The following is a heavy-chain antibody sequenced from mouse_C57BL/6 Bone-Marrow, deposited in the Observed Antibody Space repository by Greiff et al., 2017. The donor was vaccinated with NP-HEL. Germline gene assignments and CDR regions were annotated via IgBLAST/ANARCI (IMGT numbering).Heavy chain of an antibody. CDR3: ARDYDYDLYYYAMDY. CDR2: INPSSGYT. V-gene: IGHV1-4*01. CDR1: GYTFTSYT. Sequence: QVHVKQSGAELARPGASVKMSCKASGYTFTSYTMHWVKQRPGQGLEWIGYINPSSGYTKYNQKFKDKATLTADKSSSTAYMQLSSLTSEDSAFYYCARDYDYDLYYYAMDYWGQGTSVTVSA. D-gene: IGHD2-4*01. J-gene: IGHJ4*01.